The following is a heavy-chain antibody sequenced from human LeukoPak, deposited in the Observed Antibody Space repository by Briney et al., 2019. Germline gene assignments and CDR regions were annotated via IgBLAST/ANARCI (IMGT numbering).Heavy chain of an antibody. CDR2: IWYDGSNK. V-gene: IGHV3-33*06. CDR3: AKEAYIEMATITPDY. CDR1: GFTFSSYG. Sequence: GGSLRLSCAAPGFTFSSYGMHWVRQAPGKGLEWVAVIWYDGSNKYYADSVKGRFTISRDNSKNTLYLQMNSLTAEDTAVYYCAKEAYIEMATITPDYWGQGTLVTVSS. D-gene: IGHD5-24*01. J-gene: IGHJ4*02.